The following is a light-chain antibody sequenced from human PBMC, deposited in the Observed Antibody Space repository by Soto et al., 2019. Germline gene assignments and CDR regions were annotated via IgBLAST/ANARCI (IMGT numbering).Light chain of an antibody. CDR1: QSVTSSY. J-gene: IGKJ3*01. CDR3: QQYGSSGGA. V-gene: IGKV3-20*01. Sequence: EIVLTQSPGTLSFSPGERATLSCRASQSVTSSYLAWYQQKPGQAPRLLIYGASRRATGIPDRFSGSGSGTDFTLTISRLEPEDFAVYYCQQYGSSGGAFGPGTKVVLK. CDR2: GAS.